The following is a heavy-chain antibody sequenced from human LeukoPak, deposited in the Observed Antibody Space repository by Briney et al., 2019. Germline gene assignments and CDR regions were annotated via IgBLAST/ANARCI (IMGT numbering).Heavy chain of an antibody. Sequence: ASVKVSCKASGYTFTGYYMHWVRQAPGQGLEWIGWINPNSGGTNYAQKFQGRVTMTRDTSISTAYMELSRLRSDDTAVYYCARVGDGYNLALFDYWGQGTLVTVSS. D-gene: IGHD5-24*01. J-gene: IGHJ4*02. CDR3: ARVGDGYNLALFDY. V-gene: IGHV1-2*02. CDR2: INPNSGGT. CDR1: GYTFTGYY.